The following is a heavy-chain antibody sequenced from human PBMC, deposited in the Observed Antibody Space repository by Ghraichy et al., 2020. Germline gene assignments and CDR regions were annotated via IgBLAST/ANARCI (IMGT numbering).Heavy chain of an antibody. CDR3: ARDYYGDYYFDY. J-gene: IGHJ4*02. Sequence: GGSLRLTCAASGFTFTSYSMNWVRQAPGKGLEWLSYISGSSSTIYYADSVKGRFTISRDNAKSSLYLQMNSLRAEDTAVYYCARDYYGDYYFDYWGQGTLVTVSS. V-gene: IGHV3-48*01. D-gene: IGHD4-17*01. CDR2: ISGSSSTI. CDR1: GFTFTSYS.